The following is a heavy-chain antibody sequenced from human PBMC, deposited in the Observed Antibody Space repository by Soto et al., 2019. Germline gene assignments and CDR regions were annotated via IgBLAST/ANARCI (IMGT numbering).Heavy chain of an antibody. CDR2: FFASGET. V-gene: IGHV3-66*01. CDR1: GLSVSDNF. J-gene: IGHJ4*02. Sequence: DVQVVESGGGVVQPGESLRLSCVASGLSVSDNFMSWVRQAPGKGLDWVSIFFASGETYYADSVKGRFTISRDSSKNTLFLQMSNLRDDDTAVYYCSRGDFDLWGQGTLVTVSS. CDR3: SRGDFDL.